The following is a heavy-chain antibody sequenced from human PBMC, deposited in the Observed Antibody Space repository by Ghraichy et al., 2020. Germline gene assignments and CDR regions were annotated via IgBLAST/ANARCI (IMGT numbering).Heavy chain of an antibody. CDR1: GGSISSNDDY. CDR2: IFYNGNV. Sequence: SQTLSLTCTVSGGSISSNDDYWGWIRQPPGKGLEWIGSIFYNGNVYYNPSLKSRVTIYVDTSKNQFSLKLSSVTAADTAVYYCARHHWRGNDAFDIWGQGTLVTVSS. V-gene: IGHV4-39*01. D-gene: IGHD3-16*01. J-gene: IGHJ3*02. CDR3: ARHHWRGNDAFDI.